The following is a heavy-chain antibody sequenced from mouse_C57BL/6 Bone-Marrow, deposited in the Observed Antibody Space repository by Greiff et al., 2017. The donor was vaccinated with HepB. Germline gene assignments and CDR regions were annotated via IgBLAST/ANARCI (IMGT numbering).Heavy chain of an antibody. CDR3: ARLRYYGSSSYWYFDV. V-gene: IGHV1-53*01. CDR2: INPSNGGT. CDR1: GYTFTSYW. D-gene: IGHD1-1*01. J-gene: IGHJ1*03. Sequence: VQLQQPGTELEKPGASVKLSCKASGYTFTSYWMHWVKQRPGQGLEWIGNINPSNGGTNYNEKFKSKATLTVDKSSSTAYMQLSSLTSEDSAVYYCARLRYYGSSSYWYFDVWGTGTTVTVSS.